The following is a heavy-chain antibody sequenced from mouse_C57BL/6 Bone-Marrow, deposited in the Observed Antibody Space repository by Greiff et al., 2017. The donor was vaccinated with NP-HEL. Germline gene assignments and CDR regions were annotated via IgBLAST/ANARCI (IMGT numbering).Heavy chain of an antibody. Sequence: EVQLQQSGAELVRPGASVKLSCTASGFNIKDDYMHWVKQRPEQGLEWIGWIDPENGDTEYASKFQGKATITADTSSNTAYLQLSSLTSEDTAVYYCTRFITTVVASEYAMDYWGQGTSVPVSS. CDR3: TRFITTVVASEYAMDY. CDR2: IDPENGDT. J-gene: IGHJ4*01. D-gene: IGHD1-1*01. CDR1: GFNIKDDY. V-gene: IGHV14-4*01.